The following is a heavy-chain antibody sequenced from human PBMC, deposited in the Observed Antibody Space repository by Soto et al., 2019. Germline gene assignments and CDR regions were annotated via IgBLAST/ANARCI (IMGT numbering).Heavy chain of an antibody. V-gene: IGHV3-74*01. D-gene: IGHD6-13*01. Sequence: GGSLRLSCAASGFTFSRFWMHWVRQAPGKGLVWVSRINTDGSSTTYADSVKGRFTISRDNAKNTLYLQMDSLRAEDTGVYYCTRDPGAYSSTWSFYFDSWGQGTLVTVSS. J-gene: IGHJ4*02. CDR3: TRDPGAYSSTWSFYFDS. CDR2: INTDGSST. CDR1: GFTFSRFW.